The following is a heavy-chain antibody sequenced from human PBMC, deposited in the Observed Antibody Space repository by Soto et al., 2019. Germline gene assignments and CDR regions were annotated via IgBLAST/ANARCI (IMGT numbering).Heavy chain of an antibody. Sequence: QVQLVQSGAEVKQPGASVKVSCKASGYTFTSYGISWVRQAPGQGLEWMGWISAYNGNTNYAQKLQGRVTMTTDSSTSTAHMELRSLRSDLTAVYYCARERITIFGVVTGVDYWGQGTLVTVSS. J-gene: IGHJ4*02. CDR3: ARERITIFGVVTGVDY. CDR1: GYTFTSYG. CDR2: ISAYNGNT. V-gene: IGHV1-18*04. D-gene: IGHD3-3*01.